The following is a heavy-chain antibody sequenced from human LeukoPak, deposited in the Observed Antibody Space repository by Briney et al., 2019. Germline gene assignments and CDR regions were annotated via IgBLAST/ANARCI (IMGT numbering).Heavy chain of an antibody. CDR3: AKGNGHYYDSSGYAY. CDR1: GFTFSSYA. V-gene: IGHV3-23*01. J-gene: IGHJ4*02. Sequence: GGSLRLSCAASGFTFSSYAMSWVRQAPGTGLEWVSAITGSGGRTYYADSVQGRFTISRDNSQNTLYLQMNSLRAEDTAVYYCAKGNGHYYDSSGYAYWGQGTLVTVSS. D-gene: IGHD3-22*01. CDR2: ITGSGGRT.